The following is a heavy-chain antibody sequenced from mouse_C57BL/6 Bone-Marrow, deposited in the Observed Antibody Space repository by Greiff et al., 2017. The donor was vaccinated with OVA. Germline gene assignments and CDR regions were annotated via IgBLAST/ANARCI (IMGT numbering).Heavy chain of an antibody. D-gene: IGHD1-1*01. J-gene: IGHJ2*01. V-gene: IGHV1-52*01. CDR1: GYTFTSYW. Sequence: QVQLQQPGAELVRPGSSVKLSCKASGYTFTSYWMHWVKQRPIQGLEWIGNIDPSDSETHYNQKFKEKATLTVAKSSSTAYIQLSSLTSEDSAVYYCALYGRNFDYWGQGTTLTVSS. CDR3: ALYGRNFDY. CDR2: IDPSDSET.